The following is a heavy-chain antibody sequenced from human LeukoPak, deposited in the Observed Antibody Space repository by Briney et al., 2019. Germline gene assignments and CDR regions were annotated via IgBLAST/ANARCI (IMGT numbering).Heavy chain of an antibody. CDR2: INAGNGNT. Sequence: GASVKVSCKASGYTFTSYAMHWVRQAPGQRLEWMGWINAGNGNTKYSQKFQGRVTMTRDTSTTTVSLELRSLRSEDTAVYYCARDMSTRVTPISYAIDVWGQGTMVTVSS. V-gene: IGHV1-3*01. J-gene: IGHJ3*01. CDR3: ARDMSTRVTPISYAIDV. D-gene: IGHD4-23*01. CDR1: GYTFTSYA.